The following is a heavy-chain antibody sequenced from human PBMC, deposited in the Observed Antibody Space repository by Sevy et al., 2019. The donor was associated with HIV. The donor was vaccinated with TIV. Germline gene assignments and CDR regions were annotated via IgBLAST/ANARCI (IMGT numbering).Heavy chain of an antibody. D-gene: IGHD3-22*01. CDR3: ARGETYYYDTSGSYTLQY. Sequence: GGSLRLSCVASGFTFSSFSMNWVRQAPGKRLEWASYISSSSGTMYYADSVKGRFTISRDNGKNSLLLQMNSMRDEDTAVYYCARGETYYYDTSGSYTLQYWGQGTLVTVSS. CDR2: ISSSSGTM. J-gene: IGHJ4*02. V-gene: IGHV3-48*02. CDR1: GFTFSSFS.